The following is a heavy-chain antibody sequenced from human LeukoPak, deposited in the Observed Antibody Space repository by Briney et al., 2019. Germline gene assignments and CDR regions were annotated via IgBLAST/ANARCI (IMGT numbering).Heavy chain of an antibody. D-gene: IGHD2-2*01. V-gene: IGHV1-69*13. CDR3: ATDLSSNPRLVVVRNGMDV. J-gene: IGHJ6*02. Sequence: GASVKVSCKASGGTFSSYAISWVRQAPGQGLEWMGGIIPIFGTANYAQKFQGRVTITADESTSTAYMELSSLRSEDTAVYYCATDLSSNPRLVVVRNGMDVWGQGTTVTVSS. CDR1: GGTFSSYA. CDR2: IIPIFGTA.